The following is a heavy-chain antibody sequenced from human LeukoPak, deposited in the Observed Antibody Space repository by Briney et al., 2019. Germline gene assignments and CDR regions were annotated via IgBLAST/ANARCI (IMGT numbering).Heavy chain of an antibody. Sequence: SETLSLTCTVSGGSISSSSYYWGWIRQPPGKGLEWIGSIYYSGSTYYNPSLKSRVTISVDTSKNQFSLKLSSVTAADTAVYYCAREGLPGIAEAVFWVWGQGTLVTVSS. CDR3: AREGLPGIAEAVFWV. V-gene: IGHV4-39*07. D-gene: IGHD6-19*01. CDR2: IYYSGST. CDR1: GGSISSSSYY. J-gene: IGHJ4*02.